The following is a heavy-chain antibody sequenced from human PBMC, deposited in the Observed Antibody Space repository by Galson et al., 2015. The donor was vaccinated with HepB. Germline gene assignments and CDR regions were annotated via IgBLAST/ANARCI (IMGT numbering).Heavy chain of an antibody. D-gene: IGHD6-13*01. V-gene: IGHV1-69*13. CDR1: GGTFSSYA. CDR2: IIPIFGTA. CDR3: ARDMRNLPYSSSWYWYFDL. J-gene: IGHJ2*01. Sequence: SVKVSCKASGGTFSSYAISWVRQAPGQGLEWMGGIIPIFGTANYAQKFQGRVTIAADESTSTAYMELSSLRSEDTAVYYCARDMRNLPYSSSWYWYFDLWGRGTLVTVSS.